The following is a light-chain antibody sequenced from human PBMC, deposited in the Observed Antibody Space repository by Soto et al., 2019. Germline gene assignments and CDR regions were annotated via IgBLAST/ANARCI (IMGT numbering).Light chain of an antibody. V-gene: IGLV2-14*01. CDR3: SSYTSSSTLLYV. CDR1: SSDVSGYNY. Sequence: QSVLTQPASVSGSPGQSITISCTGTSSDVSGYNYVSWYQQHPGKAPKLMIYDVSNRPSGVSNRFSGSKSGNTASLTISGLQAEDEADYYCSSYTSSSTLLYVFGTGTKLIVL. CDR2: DVS. J-gene: IGLJ1*01.